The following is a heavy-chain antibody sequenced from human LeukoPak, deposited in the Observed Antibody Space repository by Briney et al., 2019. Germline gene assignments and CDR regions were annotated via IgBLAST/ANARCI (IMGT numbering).Heavy chain of an antibody. CDR1: GFTFSSYG. CDR2: IWYDGSNK. D-gene: IGHD3-10*01. V-gene: IGHV3-33*01. Sequence: PGRSLRLSCAASGFTFSSYGMHWVRQAPGKGLEWVAVIWYDGSNKYYADSVKGRFTISRDNSKNTLYLQMNSLRAEDTAVYYCARAMVREPGVDYWGQGTPVTVSS. J-gene: IGHJ4*02. CDR3: ARAMVREPGVDY.